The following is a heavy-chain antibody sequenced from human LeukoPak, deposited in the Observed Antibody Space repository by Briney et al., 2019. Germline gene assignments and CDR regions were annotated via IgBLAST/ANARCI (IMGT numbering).Heavy chain of an antibody. CDR2: IYPGDSDT. CDR1: GYSFTSYW. Sequence: GESLKISCKGSGYSFTSYWIGWVRQMPGKGLEWMGIIYPGDSDTRYSPSFQGQVTISADKPISTAYLQWSSLKASDTAMYYCARHNGAAYGDYYYYYYGMDVWGQGTTVTVSS. D-gene: IGHD4-17*01. J-gene: IGHJ6*02. V-gene: IGHV5-51*01. CDR3: ARHNGAAYGDYYYYYYGMDV.